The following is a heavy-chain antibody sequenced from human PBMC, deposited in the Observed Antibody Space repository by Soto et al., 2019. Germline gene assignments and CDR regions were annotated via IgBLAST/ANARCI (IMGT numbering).Heavy chain of an antibody. CDR1: GFTFDDYA. J-gene: IGHJ6*02. D-gene: IGHD1-26*01. CDR2: ISGSGGST. CDR3: ATYSGNYERYGVYYGMDV. V-gene: IGHV3-23*01. Sequence: GGSLRLSCAASGFTFDDYAISWVRQAPGKGLEWVSSISGSGGSTYYADSVKGRFTISRDNSKNTLYLQMNSLRAEDTAVYYCATYSGNYERYGVYYGMDVWGQGTTVTVSS.